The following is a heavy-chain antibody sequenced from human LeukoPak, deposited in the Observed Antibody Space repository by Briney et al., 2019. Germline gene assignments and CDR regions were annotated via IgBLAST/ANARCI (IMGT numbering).Heavy chain of an antibody. J-gene: IGHJ4*02. D-gene: IGHD3-3*02. Sequence: GSLRLSCAASGFTFSSYAMSWVRQAPGKGLEWVSAISGSGGSTYYTDCVKGRFTISRDNSKHTLYLQMNSLRAEDTAVYYCAKGRSGHFVLFVYWGQGTLVTVSS. CDR1: GFTFSSYA. CDR3: AKGRSGHFVLFVY. V-gene: IGHV3-23*01. CDR2: ISGSGGST.